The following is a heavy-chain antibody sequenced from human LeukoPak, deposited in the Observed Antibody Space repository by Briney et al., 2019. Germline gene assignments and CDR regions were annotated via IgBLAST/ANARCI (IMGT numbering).Heavy chain of an antibody. D-gene: IGHD3-3*01. J-gene: IGHJ4*02. CDR3: AKDIGPIGYDFWSGYSIDY. CDR2: ISYDGSNK. CDR1: GFTFSSYA. V-gene: IGHV3-30*04. Sequence: GGSLRLSCAASGFTFSSYAMHWVRQAPGKGLEWVAVISYDGSNKYYADSVKGRFTISRDNSKNTLYLQMNSLRAEDTAVYYCAKDIGPIGYDFWSGYSIDYWGQGTQVTVSS.